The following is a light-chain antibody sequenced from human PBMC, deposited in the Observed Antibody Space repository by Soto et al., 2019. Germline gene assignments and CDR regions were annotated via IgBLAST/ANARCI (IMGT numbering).Light chain of an antibody. J-gene: IGLJ1*01. V-gene: IGLV2-14*03. Sequence: QSVRTKPASGSGADGQSSIISCTGTSSDVGGYNYVSWYQQHPGKAPKFMIYDVSSRPSGVSNRFSGSKSGNTASLTISGLQAEDEADYYCCSYTTSNTRQIVFGTGTKVTVL. CDR2: DVS. CDR1: SSDVGGYNY. CDR3: CSYTTSNTRQIV.